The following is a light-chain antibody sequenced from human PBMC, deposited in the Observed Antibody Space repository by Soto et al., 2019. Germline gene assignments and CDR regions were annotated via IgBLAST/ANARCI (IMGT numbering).Light chain of an antibody. V-gene: IGKV3-15*01. CDR1: QSISSY. J-gene: IGKJ4*01. CDR2: DAS. CDR3: QHYNNLPLA. Sequence: EIVMTQSPATLSVSPGEIATLSFRARQSISSYLAWYQQKPGQAPRLLIYDASTRATGIPARFSGSGSGTEFTLTISSLQSEDFAIYYCQHYNNLPLAFGGGTKVEIK.